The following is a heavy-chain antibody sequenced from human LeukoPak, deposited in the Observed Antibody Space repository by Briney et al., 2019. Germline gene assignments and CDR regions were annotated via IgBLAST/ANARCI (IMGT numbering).Heavy chain of an antibody. Sequence: GGSLRLSCAASGFTFSSYAMSWVRQAPGKGLEWVSSISSSSSYIYYADSVKGRFTISRDNAKNSLYLQMNSLRAEDTAVYYCARSIAARHGYYYYYMDVWGKGTTVTVSS. J-gene: IGHJ6*03. CDR1: GFTFSSYA. D-gene: IGHD6-6*01. V-gene: IGHV3-21*01. CDR3: ARSIAARHGYYYYYMDV. CDR2: ISSSSSYI.